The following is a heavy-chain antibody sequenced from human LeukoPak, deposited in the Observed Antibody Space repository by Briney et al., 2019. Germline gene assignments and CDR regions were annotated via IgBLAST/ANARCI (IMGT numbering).Heavy chain of an antibody. CDR2: IFYNGST. CDR3: ARGYDSNGYIYYYYYMDV. D-gene: IGHD3-22*01. V-gene: IGHV4-59*12. CDR1: GGSISFYY. J-gene: IGHJ6*03. Sequence: SETLSLTCTVSGGSISFYYWSWIRQPPGKGLEWIGYIFYNGSTNYNPSLKRRVTISMDTSKNQFSLKLSSVTAADTAVYYCARGYDSNGYIYYYYYMDVWGKGTTVTVSS.